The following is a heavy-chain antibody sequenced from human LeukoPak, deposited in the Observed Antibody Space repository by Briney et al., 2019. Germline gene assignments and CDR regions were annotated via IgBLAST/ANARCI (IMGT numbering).Heavy chain of an antibody. CDR1: GFTFSNYV. J-gene: IGHJ4*02. Sequence: GGSLRLSCTASGFTFSNYVITWVRQAPGKGLEWATGISSNGATTYYADSVKGRFTISRDNSKKSLYLQMNSLRAEDTAVYYCARRDYYFDYWGQGTLVTVPS. V-gene: IGHV3-23*01. CDR3: ARRDYYFDY. CDR2: ISSNGATT.